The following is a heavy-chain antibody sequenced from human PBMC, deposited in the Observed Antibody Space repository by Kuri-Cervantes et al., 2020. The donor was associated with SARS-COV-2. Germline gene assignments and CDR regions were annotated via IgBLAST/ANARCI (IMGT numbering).Heavy chain of an antibody. CDR1: GYTFTSYG. J-gene: IGHJ3*02. D-gene: IGHD3-22*01. CDR3: ARTRITMIVVVIPDAFDI. CDR2: ISAYSGNT. V-gene: IGHV1-18*01. Sequence: ASVKVSCKASGYTFTSYGISWVRQAPGQGLEWMGWISAYSGNTNYAQKLQGRVTMTTDTSTSTAYMELRSLRSDDTAVYYCARTRITMIVVVIPDAFDIWGQGTMVTVSS.